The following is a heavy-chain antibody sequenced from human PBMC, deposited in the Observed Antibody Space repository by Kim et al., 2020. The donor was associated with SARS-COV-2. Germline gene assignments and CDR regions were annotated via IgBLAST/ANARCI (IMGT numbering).Heavy chain of an antibody. Sequence: GGSLRLSCTASGFTFGDYAMSWFRQAPGKWLEWVGFIRSKAYGGTTEYAASVKGRFTISRDDSKSIAYLQMNSLKTEDTAVYYCTRDRITGIVGATRFDPWGQGTLVTVSS. J-gene: IGHJ5*02. CDR3: TRDRITGIVGATRFDP. CDR2: IRSKAYGGTT. V-gene: IGHV3-49*03. D-gene: IGHD1-26*01. CDR1: GFTFGDYA.